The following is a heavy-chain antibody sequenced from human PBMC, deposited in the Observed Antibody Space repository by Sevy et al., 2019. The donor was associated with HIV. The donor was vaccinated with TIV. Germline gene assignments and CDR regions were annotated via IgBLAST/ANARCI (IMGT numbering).Heavy chain of an antibody. CDR1: GFIFSSYS. J-gene: IGHJ6*02. CDR2: ISSSSYYI. V-gene: IGHV3-21*01. D-gene: IGHD2-15*01. CDR3: AREDCSGGSCYFPPNYYYYGMDV. Sequence: GGSLRLSCAGAGFIFSSYSMNWVRQAPGKGLEWVSSISSSSYYIYYADSVKGRFTISRDNAKNSLYLQMNSLRAEDTAVYYFAREDCSGGSCYFPPNYYYYGMDVWGQGTTVTVSS.